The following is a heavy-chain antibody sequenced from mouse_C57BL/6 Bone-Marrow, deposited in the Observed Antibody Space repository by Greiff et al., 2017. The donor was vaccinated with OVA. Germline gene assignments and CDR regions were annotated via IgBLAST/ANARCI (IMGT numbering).Heavy chain of an antibody. D-gene: IGHD1-1*01. Sequence: EVHLVESGGDLVKPGGSLKLSCAASGFTFSSYGMSWVRQTPDKRLEWVATISSGGSYTYYPDSVKGRFTISRDNAKNTLYLQMSSLKSEDTAMYYCARIGFITTVVEGDYWGQGTTLTVSS. J-gene: IGHJ2*01. CDR2: ISSGGSYT. CDR1: GFTFSSYG. V-gene: IGHV5-6*01. CDR3: ARIGFITTVVEGDY.